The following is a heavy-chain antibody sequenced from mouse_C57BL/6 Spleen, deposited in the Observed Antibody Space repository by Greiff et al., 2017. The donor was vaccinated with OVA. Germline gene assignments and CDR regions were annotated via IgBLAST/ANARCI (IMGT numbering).Heavy chain of an antibody. CDR3: ASSSVVADWYFDV. Sequence: VQVVESGPGLVAPSQSLSITCTVSGFSLTSYAISWVRQPPGKGLEWLGVIWTGGGTNYNSALKSRLSISKDNSKSQVFLKMNSLQTDDTARYYCASSSVVADWYFDVWGTGTTVTVSS. CDR2: IWTGGGT. CDR1: GFSLTSYA. D-gene: IGHD1-1*01. J-gene: IGHJ1*03. V-gene: IGHV2-9-1*01.